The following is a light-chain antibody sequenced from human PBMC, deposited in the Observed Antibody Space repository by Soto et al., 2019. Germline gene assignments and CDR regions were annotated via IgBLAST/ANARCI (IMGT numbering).Light chain of an antibody. Sequence: EIVMTQSPATLSVSLGERATLSCRASQSVSSNLAWYQQKPGQAPRLLIYGASTRATGIPARFSGSGSGTEFTLTISRLQSEDFAVYYCQQYNNWPRTFGQGTKVEIK. CDR3: QQYNNWPRT. V-gene: IGKV3-15*01. J-gene: IGKJ1*01. CDR2: GAS. CDR1: QSVSSN.